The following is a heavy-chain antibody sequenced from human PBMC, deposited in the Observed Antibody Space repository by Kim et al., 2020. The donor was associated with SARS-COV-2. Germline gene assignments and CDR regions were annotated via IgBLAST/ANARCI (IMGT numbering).Heavy chain of an antibody. CDR1: GFSFSLYG. CDR2: IWYDGSDK. V-gene: IGHV3-33*01. CDR3: ARGRRRPTFYYYAMDV. J-gene: IGHJ6*01. Sequence: GGSLRLSCAASGFSFSLYGMHWVRQAPGKGLEWVALIWYDGSDKYYADSVKGRFTISRDNSNNMLYLEMSSLRAEDTAVYYCARGRRRPTFYYYAMDVWG. D-gene: IGHD6-6*01.